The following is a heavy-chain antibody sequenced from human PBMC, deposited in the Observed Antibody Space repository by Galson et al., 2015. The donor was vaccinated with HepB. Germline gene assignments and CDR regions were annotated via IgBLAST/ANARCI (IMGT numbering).Heavy chain of an antibody. V-gene: IGHV3-21*01. CDR1: GFTFSSYS. Sequence: SLRLSCAASGFTFSSYSMNWVRQAPGKGLEWVSSISSSSSYIYYADSVKGRFTISRDNAKNSLYLQMNSLRAEDTAVYYCARGGYYYYYMDVWGKGTTVTVSS. CDR2: ISSSSSYI. J-gene: IGHJ6*03. CDR3: ARGGYYYYYMDV. D-gene: IGHD1-26*01.